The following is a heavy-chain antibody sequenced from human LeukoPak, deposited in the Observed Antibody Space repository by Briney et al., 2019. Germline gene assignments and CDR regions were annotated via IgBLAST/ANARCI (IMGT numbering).Heavy chain of an antibody. V-gene: IGHV4-4*07. CDR3: ASGAGYSSGWYALTPDYYYYYMDV. D-gene: IGHD6-19*01. Sequence: SETLSLTCIVSGGSISNYYWSWLRQPAGKGLEWIGRFYNSGKINFNPSLKSRVTMSVDTSKKQFSLKLRSVTAADTAVYYCASGAGYSSGWYALTPDYYYYYMDVWGKGTTVTVSS. CDR1: GGSISNYY. J-gene: IGHJ6*03. CDR2: FYNSGKI.